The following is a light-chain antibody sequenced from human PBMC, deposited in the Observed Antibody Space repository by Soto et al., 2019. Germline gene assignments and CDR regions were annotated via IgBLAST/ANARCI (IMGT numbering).Light chain of an antibody. CDR3: QQFNSYPLT. CDR1: QGISSA. CDR2: DAS. Sequence: AIQLTQSPSSLSASVGDRVTITCRASQGISSALAWYQQKPGKAPKLLIYDASSLESGVPSRFSDSGSGTDFTLTISSLQPEDFAPYYCQQFNSYPLTFGGGTKVEIK. V-gene: IGKV1-13*02. J-gene: IGKJ4*01.